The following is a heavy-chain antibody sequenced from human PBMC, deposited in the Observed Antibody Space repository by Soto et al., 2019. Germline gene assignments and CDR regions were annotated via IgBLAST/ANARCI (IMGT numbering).Heavy chain of an antibody. V-gene: IGHV1-69*08. J-gene: IGHJ6*02. CDR1: GGTFGSYT. CDR2: IDPIYNIA. CDR3: ARDLGAETTPNYYYYGMDV. Sequence: QVQLVQSGAEVKQPGSSVKVSCRASGGTFGSYTISWVRQAPGQGLQWMGRIDPIYNIAVSAQEFKVRVTLSADKYTSTAYMEVSSLRSEDTAIYYWARDLGAETTPNYYYYGMDVWGQGTTVTVSS. D-gene: IGHD2-15*01.